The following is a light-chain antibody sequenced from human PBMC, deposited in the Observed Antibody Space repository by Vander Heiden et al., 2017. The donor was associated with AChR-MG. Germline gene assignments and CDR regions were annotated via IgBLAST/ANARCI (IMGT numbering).Light chain of an antibody. CDR2: DVS. V-gene: IGLV2-11*01. CDR1: SSDVGGYNY. J-gene: IGLJ2*01. CDR3: CSYAGSYTLV. Sequence: QSALTQPCSVSGSPGQSVPISCPGTSSDVGGYNYVSWYQQHPGKAPKLMIYDVSKRPSGVPDRFSGSKSGNTASLTISGLQAEDEADYYCCSYAGSYTLVFGGGTKLTVL.